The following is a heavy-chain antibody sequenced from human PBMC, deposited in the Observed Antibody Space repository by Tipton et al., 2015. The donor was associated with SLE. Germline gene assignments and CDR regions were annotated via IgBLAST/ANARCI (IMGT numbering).Heavy chain of an antibody. V-gene: IGHV4-39*07. CDR1: GGSISSKTYY. CDR2: IYYSGST. CDR3: ARMDYSQFQLLYFES. D-gene: IGHD4-11*01. Sequence: TLSLTCTVSGGSISSKTYYWGWIRQPPGKGLEWIGSIYYSGSTYYNPSLKSRVTISLDTSKNQFSLKLRSLTAADSAMYFCARMDYSQFQLLYFESWGQGILVTVSS. J-gene: IGHJ4*02.